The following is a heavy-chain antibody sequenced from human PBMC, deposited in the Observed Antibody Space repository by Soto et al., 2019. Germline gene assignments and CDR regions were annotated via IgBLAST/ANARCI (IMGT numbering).Heavy chain of an antibody. V-gene: IGHV3-23*01. CDR3: AKDPNGDYVGAFDI. D-gene: IGHD4-17*01. Sequence: EVQLLESGGNLIQPGGSLRLSCAASGFTFRNYAMSWVRQAPGAGLEWVSGISGSGGRTYYADSVKGRCTISRDNSNNALFLQMNSLRAEDTALYYCAKDPNGDYVGAFDIWGRGTMVTVSS. CDR1: GFTFRNYA. J-gene: IGHJ3*02. CDR2: ISGSGGRT.